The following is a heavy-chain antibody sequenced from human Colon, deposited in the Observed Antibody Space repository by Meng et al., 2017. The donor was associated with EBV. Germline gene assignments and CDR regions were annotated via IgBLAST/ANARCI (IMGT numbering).Heavy chain of an antibody. V-gene: IGHV4-34*01. CDR3: ARRGPSGNFSP. D-gene: IGHD3-10*01. CDR2: IDHRGNT. CDR1: GGSFRDYY. J-gene: IGHJ5*02. Sequence: QVQLQEWGAGRLKASVSLARSCAGFGGSFRDYYWTWIRHPPGKGLEWIGEIDHRGNTKYNPSLKSRVTISLDTSKKQFSLKVSSVTAADSAVYYCARRGPSGNFSPWSQGALVTVSS.